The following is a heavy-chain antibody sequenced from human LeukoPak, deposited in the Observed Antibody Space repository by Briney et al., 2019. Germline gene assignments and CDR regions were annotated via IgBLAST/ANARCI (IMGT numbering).Heavy chain of an antibody. D-gene: IGHD1-1*01. CDR2: IKEDGTEK. CDR1: GFTFSDFW. V-gene: IGHV3-7*01. CDR3: VRESRPGGAMGLYHNLDY. J-gene: IGHJ4*02. Sequence: EGSLRLSCAGSGFTFSDFWMTWVRQTPGKGLEWVANIKEDGTEKNLVDSVKGRFTISRDNTKNLLFLEMNNLRGDDTAIYYCVRESRPGGAMGLYHNLDYWGQGTLVTVSS.